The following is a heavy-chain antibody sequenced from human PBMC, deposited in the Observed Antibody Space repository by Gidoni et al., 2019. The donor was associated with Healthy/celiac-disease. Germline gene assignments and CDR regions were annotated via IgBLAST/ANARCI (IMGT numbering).Heavy chain of an antibody. CDR1: GFTFTSYA. CDR3: AAGYCSGGSCYSDYYYGMDV. CDR2: IVVGSGNT. V-gene: IGHV1-58*01. J-gene: IGHJ6*02. D-gene: IGHD2-15*01. Sequence: QMQLVQSGPEVKKPGTSVKVSCKASGFTFTSYAVQWVRQARGQRLEWIGWIVVGSGNTNYAQKFQERVTITRDMSTSTAYMELSSLRSEDTAVYYCAAGYCSGGSCYSDYYYGMDVWGQGTTVTVSS.